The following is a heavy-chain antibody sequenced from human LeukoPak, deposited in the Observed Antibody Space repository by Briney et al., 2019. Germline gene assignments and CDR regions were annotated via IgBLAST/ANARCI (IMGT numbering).Heavy chain of an antibody. CDR1: GGSISSGSYY. Sequence: TSETLSLTCTVSGGSISSGSYYWGWIRQPPGRGLEWIGSIYYSGSTYYNPSLKSRVTIFIDTSKNQFSLRLSSVTAADTAVYYCARDQRSSLFDHWGQGTLVTVSS. CDR2: IYYSGST. CDR3: ARDQRSSLFDH. D-gene: IGHD6-6*01. V-gene: IGHV4-39*02. J-gene: IGHJ4*02.